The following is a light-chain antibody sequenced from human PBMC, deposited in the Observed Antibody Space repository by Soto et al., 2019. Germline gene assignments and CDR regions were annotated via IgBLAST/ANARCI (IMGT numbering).Light chain of an antibody. J-gene: IGKJ1*01. Sequence: DIQMTQSPSTLSAFVGDRVTITCRASQSINGWLAWYQQKPGKAPKFLIYDVSSLASGVPSRFSGSGSGTEFTLTISSLQPDDFATYYCQQYNSYWWTFGKGTRVE. CDR2: DVS. CDR3: QQYNSYWWT. V-gene: IGKV1-5*01. CDR1: QSINGW.